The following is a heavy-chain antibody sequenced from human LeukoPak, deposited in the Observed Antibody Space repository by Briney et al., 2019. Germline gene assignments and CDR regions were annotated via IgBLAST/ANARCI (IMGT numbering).Heavy chain of an antibody. Sequence: DPGGSRRLSCAASGFTFSSYWMHWVRQAPGKGLVWVSRINSDGSTTAYADSVKGRFTISRDNAKNTLYLQMSSLRAEDTAVYYCARGDAYALNYWGQGTLVTVSS. CDR1: GFTFSSYW. CDR3: ARGDAYALNY. D-gene: IGHD2-2*01. J-gene: IGHJ4*02. V-gene: IGHV3-74*01. CDR2: INSDGSTT.